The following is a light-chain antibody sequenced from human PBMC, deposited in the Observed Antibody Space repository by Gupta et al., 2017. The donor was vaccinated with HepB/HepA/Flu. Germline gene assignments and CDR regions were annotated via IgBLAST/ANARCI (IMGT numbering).Light chain of an antibody. V-gene: IGLV2-14*03. Sequence: QSALTQPASVSGSPGQSITISCTGTSSDVGGYNYVSWYQQHPGKAPKLMIYDVSNRPSGVSNRFSGSKSGNTASLTISXLXAEDEAXYYCSSYTSSSTLVYVFGTGTKVTVL. CDR2: DVS. J-gene: IGLJ1*01. CDR3: SSYTSSSTLVYV. CDR1: SSDVGGYNY.